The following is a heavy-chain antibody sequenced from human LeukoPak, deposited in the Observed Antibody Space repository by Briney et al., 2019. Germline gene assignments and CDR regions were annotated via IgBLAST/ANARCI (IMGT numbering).Heavy chain of an antibody. V-gene: IGHV3-66*01. D-gene: IGHD6-19*01. J-gene: IGHJ4*02. CDR1: GFTVSSNY. CDR2: IYSGGST. CDR3: ARASQWLAFDY. Sequence: QPGGSRRLSCAASGFTVSSNYFSWVRQAPGKGLEWVSVIYSGGSTSYSDSVKGRFTISRDSSANTLYLQMNSLRAEDTAVYFCARASQWLAFDYWGQGTLVTVSS.